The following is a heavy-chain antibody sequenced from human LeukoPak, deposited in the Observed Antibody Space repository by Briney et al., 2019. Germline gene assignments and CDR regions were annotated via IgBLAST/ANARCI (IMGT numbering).Heavy chain of an antibody. CDR1: GFTFSSYA. Sequence: GGSLRLSCAASGFTFSSYAMHWVRQAPGKGLEWVSAISGSGGSTYYADSVKGRFTISRDNSKNTLYLQMNSLRAEDTAVYYCAKALGYYGSGSYYPYWGQGTLVTVSS. CDR3: AKALGYYGSGSYYPY. CDR2: ISGSGGST. V-gene: IGHV3-23*01. D-gene: IGHD3-10*01. J-gene: IGHJ4*02.